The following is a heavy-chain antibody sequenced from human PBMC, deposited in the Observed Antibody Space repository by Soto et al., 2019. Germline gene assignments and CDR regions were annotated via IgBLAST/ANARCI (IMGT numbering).Heavy chain of an antibody. Sequence: EVQLLESGGGLVQPGGSLRLSCAASGFTFSSYAMSWVRQAPGKGLEWVSAISGSGGSTYYADSVKGRFTISRDNSKTTLYLQMTSLRAEDTAVYYCAASSGWYPAFEIWGQGTMVTVSS. CDR1: GFTFSSYA. CDR2: ISGSGGST. J-gene: IGHJ3*02. CDR3: AASSGWYPAFEI. D-gene: IGHD6-19*01. V-gene: IGHV3-23*01.